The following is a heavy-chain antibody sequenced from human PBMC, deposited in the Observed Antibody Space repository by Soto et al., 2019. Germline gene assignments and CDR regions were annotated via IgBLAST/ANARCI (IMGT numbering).Heavy chain of an antibody. J-gene: IGHJ4*02. CDR2: ISYDGSNK. CDR1: GFTFSSYA. D-gene: IGHD2-21*01. V-gene: IGHV3-30-3*01. Sequence: GGSLRLSCAASGFTFSSYAMHWVRQAPGKGLEWVAVISYDGSNKYYADSVKGRFTISRDNSKNTLYLQMNSLRAEDTAVYYCEREELLRELGYWGQGAMVAVYS. CDR3: EREELLRELGY.